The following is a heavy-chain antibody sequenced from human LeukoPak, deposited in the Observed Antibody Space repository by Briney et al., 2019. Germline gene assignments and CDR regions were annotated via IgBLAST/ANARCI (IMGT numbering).Heavy chain of an antibody. V-gene: IGHV1-46*01. CDR2: INPSGGST. CDR3: ASGCSSGWYGPGWFDP. D-gene: IGHD6-19*01. Sequence: ASVKVSCKASGYTFTSYYMHWVRQAPGQGLEWMGIINPSGGSTSYAQKFQGRVTMTRDTSTSTVYMELSSLRSEDTAVYYCASGCSSGWYGPGWFDPWGQGTLVTVSS. J-gene: IGHJ5*02. CDR1: GYTFTSYY.